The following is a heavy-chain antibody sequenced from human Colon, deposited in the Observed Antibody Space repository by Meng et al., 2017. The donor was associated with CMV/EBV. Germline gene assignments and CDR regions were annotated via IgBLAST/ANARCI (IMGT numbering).Heavy chain of an antibody. CDR1: GFTFSSYT. CDR2: IRTDGSNQ. V-gene: IGHV3-30*02. Sequence: GESLKISCATSGFTFSSYTMHWVRQAPGKGLEWVTFIRTDGSNQYYADSVKGRFTISRDNSKNTLYVQMNSLRAEDTALYYCARDGVRGLDYWGQGTLVTVSS. D-gene: IGHD3-10*01. J-gene: IGHJ4*02. CDR3: ARDGVRGLDY.